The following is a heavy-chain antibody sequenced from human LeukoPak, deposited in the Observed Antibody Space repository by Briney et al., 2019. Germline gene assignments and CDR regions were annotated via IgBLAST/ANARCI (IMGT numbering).Heavy chain of an antibody. V-gene: IGHV4-39*01. J-gene: IGHJ3*02. CDR2: IYYTANT. D-gene: IGHD3-22*01. Sequence: PSETLSLTCTVSGGSISSSSYYWGWIRQPPGKGLEWIGSIYYTANTYYSSSLKSRVTISVDTSKNQFSLKLSSVTAADSAVYYCARSPPNYYDSSGYGAFDIWGQGTMVTVSS. CDR1: GGSISSSSYY. CDR3: ARSPPNYYDSSGYGAFDI.